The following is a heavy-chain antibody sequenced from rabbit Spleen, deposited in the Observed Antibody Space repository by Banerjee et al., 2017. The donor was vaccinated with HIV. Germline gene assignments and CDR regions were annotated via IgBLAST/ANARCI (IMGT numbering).Heavy chain of an antibody. J-gene: IGHJ3*01. CDR1: GFSFNSGYY. CDR3: ARDLDDVIGWNFGW. D-gene: IGHD4-1*01. Sequence: QEQLVESGGGLVKPGASLTLTCKASGFSFNSGYYVCWVRQAPGKGLEWIACIYAGSDGSTYYASWAKGRFTISKTSSTTVTLQMTSLTAADTATYFCARDLDDVIGWNFGWWGQGTLVTVS. V-gene: IGHV1S45*01. CDR2: IYAGSDGST.